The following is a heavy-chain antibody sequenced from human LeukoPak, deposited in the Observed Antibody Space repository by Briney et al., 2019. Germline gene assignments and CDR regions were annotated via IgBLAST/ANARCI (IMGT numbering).Heavy chain of an antibody. CDR2: ISYDGSNK. D-gene: IGHD4-23*01. J-gene: IGHJ5*02. Sequence: GGSLRLSCAASGFTFSSYAMHWVRQAPGKGLEWVAVISYDGSNKYYADSVKGRFTISRDNSKNTLYLQMNSLRAEDTAVYYCARDQLYGGNPRGFDPWGQGTLVTVSS. V-gene: IGHV3-30*04. CDR1: GFTFSSYA. CDR3: ARDQLYGGNPRGFDP.